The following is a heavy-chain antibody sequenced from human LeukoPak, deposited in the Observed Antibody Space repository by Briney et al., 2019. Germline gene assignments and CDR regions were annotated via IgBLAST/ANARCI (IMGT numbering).Heavy chain of an antibody. CDR3: ATNQYSSSSLDY. V-gene: IGHV3-9*01. J-gene: IGHJ4*02. D-gene: IGHD6-6*01. CDR2: ISWNSGSI. CDR1: GFTFDDYA. Sequence: GRSLRLSCAASGFTFDDYAMHWVRQAPGKGLEWVSGISWNSGSIGYADSVKGRFTISRDNAKNSLYLQMNSLRAEDTAVYYCATNQYSSSSLDYWGQGTLVTVSS.